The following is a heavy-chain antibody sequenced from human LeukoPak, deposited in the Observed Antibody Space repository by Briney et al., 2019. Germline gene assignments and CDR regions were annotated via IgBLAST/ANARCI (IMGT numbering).Heavy chain of an antibody. Sequence: SETLSLTCTVSGGSISSYYWSWIRQPPGKGPEWIGYIYYSGSTNYNPSLKSRVTISVDTSKNQFSLKLSSVTAADTAVYYCARALLPTTPFDYWGQGTLVTVSS. J-gene: IGHJ4*02. V-gene: IGHV4-59*01. CDR3: ARALLPTTPFDY. D-gene: IGHD4-17*01. CDR2: IYYSGST. CDR1: GGSISSYY.